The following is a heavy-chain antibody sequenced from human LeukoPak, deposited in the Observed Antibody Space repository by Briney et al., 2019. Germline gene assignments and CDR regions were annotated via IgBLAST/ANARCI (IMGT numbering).Heavy chain of an antibody. CDR3: ARNIKIIRAFDY. Sequence: PSETLSLTCAVYGGSFSGYYWSWIRQPPGKGLEWIGEINHSGSTNYNPSLKSRVTISVDTSKNQFSLKLSSVTAADTAVYYCARNIKIIRAFDYWGQRTLVTVSS. CDR2: INHSGST. CDR1: GGSFSGYY. V-gene: IGHV4-34*01. D-gene: IGHD3-3*02. J-gene: IGHJ4*02.